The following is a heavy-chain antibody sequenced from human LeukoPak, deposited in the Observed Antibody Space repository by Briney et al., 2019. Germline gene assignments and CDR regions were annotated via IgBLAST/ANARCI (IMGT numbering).Heavy chain of an antibody. CDR3: ARAPDPDYDFWSGYYSYYYYYYMDV. J-gene: IGHJ6*03. CDR2: IYYSGST. Sequence: SETLSLTFTVSGGSISSGGYYWSWIRQHPGKGLEWIGYIYYSGSTNYNPSLKSRVTISVDTSKNQFSLKLSSVTAADTAVYYCARAPDPDYDFWSGYYSYYYYYYMDVWGKGTTVTVSS. V-gene: IGHV4-61*08. CDR1: GGSISSGGYY. D-gene: IGHD3-3*01.